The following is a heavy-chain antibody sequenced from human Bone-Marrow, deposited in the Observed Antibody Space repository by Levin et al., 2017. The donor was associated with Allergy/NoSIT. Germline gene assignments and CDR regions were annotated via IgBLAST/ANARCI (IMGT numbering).Heavy chain of an antibody. CDR1: GNFLSSKY. CDR3: ATGGTWFEGYYFDN. Sequence: GSLRLSCTVSGNFLSSKYWTWIRQSPGKGLEWIGYIFYDGGTKYNPSLKSRVTISADTSKNEFSLNVRSMTTADTAVYYCATGGTWFEGYYFDNWGQGTRITVSS. V-gene: IGHV4-59*01. CDR2: IFYDGGT. J-gene: IGHJ4*02. D-gene: IGHD3-10*01.